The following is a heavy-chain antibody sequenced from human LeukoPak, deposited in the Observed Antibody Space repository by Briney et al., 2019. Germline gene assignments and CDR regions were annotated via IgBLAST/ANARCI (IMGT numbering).Heavy chain of an antibody. D-gene: IGHD5/OR15-5a*01. Sequence: GGSLRLSCAASGFTFYRHWMSWVRQAPGKGLEWVASIKPDGSAKYYVDSVKGRFIISRDNVENSLSLQMNSLRAEDTAMNYCARLLGQSTIYDLWGQGTLITVSS. CDR3: ARLLGQSTIYDL. J-gene: IGHJ5*02. CDR1: GFTFYRHW. CDR2: IKPDGSAK. V-gene: IGHV3-7*01.